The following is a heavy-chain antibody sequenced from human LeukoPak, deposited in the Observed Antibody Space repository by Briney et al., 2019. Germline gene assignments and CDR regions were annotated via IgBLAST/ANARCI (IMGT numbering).Heavy chain of an antibody. CDR2: INPNSGGT. D-gene: IGHD3-10*01. Sequence: ASVKVSCKASGYTFTDYFIHWVRQAPVQGLEWMGWINPNSGGTNYAQNFQGRVTVTRDTSISTAYMELSSLRSDDTAVYHCARGGDMDVWGKGTTVTVSS. CDR1: GYTFTDYF. V-gene: IGHV1-2*02. J-gene: IGHJ6*03. CDR3: ARGGDMDV.